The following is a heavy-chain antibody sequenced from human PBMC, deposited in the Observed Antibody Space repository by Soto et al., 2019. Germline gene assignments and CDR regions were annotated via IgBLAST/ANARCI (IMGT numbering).Heavy chain of an antibody. J-gene: IGHJ6*02. CDR2: IIPIFGTA. Sequence: GASVKVSCKASGGTFSSYAISWVRQAPGQGLEWMGGIIPIFGTANYAQKFQGRVTITADESTSTAYMELSSLRSEDTAVYYCARVVIVRSGGYDERGFSNYYYGMGVWGQGNTVTVSS. D-gene: IGHD5-12*01. CDR1: GGTFSSYA. CDR3: ARVVIVRSGGYDERGFSNYYYGMGV. V-gene: IGHV1-69*13.